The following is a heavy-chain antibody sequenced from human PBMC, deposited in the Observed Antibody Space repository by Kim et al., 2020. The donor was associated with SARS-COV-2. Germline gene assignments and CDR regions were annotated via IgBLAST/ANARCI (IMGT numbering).Heavy chain of an antibody. J-gene: IGHJ2*01. V-gene: IGHV1-69*06. D-gene: IGHD3-10*01. CDR1: GGTFSSYA. CDR2: IIPIFGTA. Sequence: SVKVSCKASGGTFSSYAISWVRQAPGQGLEWMGGIIPIFGTANYAQKFQGRVTITADKSTSTAYMELSSLRSEDTAVYYCARGLLWFGKFDLWGRGTLVTVSS. CDR3: ARGLLWFGKFDL.